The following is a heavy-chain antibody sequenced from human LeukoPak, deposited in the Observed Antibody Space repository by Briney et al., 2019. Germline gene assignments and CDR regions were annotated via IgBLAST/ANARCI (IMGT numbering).Heavy chain of an antibody. CDR2: TYYRSKWYN. D-gene: IGHD3-9*01. Sequence: SQTLSLTCAISGDSVSSNSAAWNWIRQSPSRGLEWLGRTYYRSKWYNDYAVSVKSRITINPDTSKNQFSLQLNSVTPEDTAVYYCARADDLILTGYSNWFDPWGQGTLVTVSS. CDR3: ARADDLILTGYSNWFDP. J-gene: IGHJ5*02. V-gene: IGHV6-1*01. CDR1: GDSVSSNSAA.